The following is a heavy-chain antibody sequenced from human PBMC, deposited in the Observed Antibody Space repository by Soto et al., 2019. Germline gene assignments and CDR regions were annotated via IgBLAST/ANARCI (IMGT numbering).Heavy chain of an antibody. J-gene: IGHJ3*02. CDR3: ARDTSDSWIRAFDI. D-gene: IGHD6-13*01. CDR1: GGSLSSYY. CDR2: VHYTGTT. V-gene: IGHV4-59*01. Sequence: SETLSLTCSVSGGSLSSYYWNWIRQPPGKGLEWIGYVHYTGTTNYNPSLKSRVTMSGDTSKRQFSLKLSSVTAADTAMYYCARDTSDSWIRAFDIWGQGIMVTVSS.